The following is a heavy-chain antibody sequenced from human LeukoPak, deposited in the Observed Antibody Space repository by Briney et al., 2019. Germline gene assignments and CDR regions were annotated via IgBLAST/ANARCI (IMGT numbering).Heavy chain of an antibody. CDR2: INPNSGGT. CDR1: GYTYTGYY. CDR3: ARADYYGQDFDY. V-gene: IGHV1-2*02. J-gene: IGHJ4*02. D-gene: IGHD4-17*01. Sequence: GASVKVSCKASGYTYTGYYMHWVRQAPGQGLEWMGWINPNSGGTNYAQKFQGRVTMTRDTSISTAYMELSRLRSDDTALYYCARADYYGQDFDYWGQGTLVTVSS.